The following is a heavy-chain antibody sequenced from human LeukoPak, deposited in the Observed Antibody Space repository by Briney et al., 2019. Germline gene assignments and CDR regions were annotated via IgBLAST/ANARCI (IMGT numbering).Heavy chain of an antibody. D-gene: IGHD4-11*01. Sequence: GGSLRLSCSASGFTFSSYAMHWVRQAPGKGLEYVSAISSNGGSTYYADSVKGRFTISRDNSKNTVHLQMSSLRAEDTAVFYCVKDRGPGHSNYFYYYGMDVWGQGTTVTVSS. J-gene: IGHJ6*02. CDR2: ISSNGGST. CDR1: GFTFSSYA. V-gene: IGHV3-64D*06. CDR3: VKDRGPGHSNYFYYYGMDV.